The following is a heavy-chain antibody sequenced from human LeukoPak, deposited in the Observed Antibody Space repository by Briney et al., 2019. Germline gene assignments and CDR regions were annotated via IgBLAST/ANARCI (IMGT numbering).Heavy chain of an antibody. V-gene: IGHV3-23*01. J-gene: IGHJ4*02. CDR1: GFTFSSYA. D-gene: IGHD6-19*01. Sequence: PGGSLRLSCAASGFTFSSYAMSWVRQAPGKGLEWVSAISGSGGSTYHADSVKGRLTISRDNSKNTLYLQMNSLRAEDTAVYYCAKGYSSGWYSFDYWGQGTLVTVSS. CDR2: ISGSGGST. CDR3: AKGYSSGWYSFDY.